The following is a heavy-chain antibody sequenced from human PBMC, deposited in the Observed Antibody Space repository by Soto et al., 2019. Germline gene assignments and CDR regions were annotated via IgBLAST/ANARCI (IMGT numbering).Heavy chain of an antibody. Sequence: WWSLRLSCIASVFTFGTYAIHWVRQAPGKGLQWVALISYEGSNTYYADSVRGRFTISRDNSKNTLYLQMNSLRPEDAGVYYCARVTPGNNLYYFSGLDVWGQGTSVTVSS. J-gene: IGHJ6*02. CDR3: ARVTPGNNLYYFSGLDV. V-gene: IGHV3-30-3*01. CDR1: VFTFGTYA. D-gene: IGHD1-1*01. CDR2: ISYEGSNT.